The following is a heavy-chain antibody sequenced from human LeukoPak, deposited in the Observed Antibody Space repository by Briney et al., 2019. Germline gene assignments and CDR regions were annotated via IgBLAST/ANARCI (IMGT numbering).Heavy chain of an antibody. J-gene: IGHJ6*03. Sequence: SETLSLTCTVSGGSISSSSYYWGWIRQPPGKGLEWIGSIYYSGSTYYNPSLKSRVTISVDTSKNQFSLKLSSVTAADTAVYYCARVVGLADLPNYYYYYMDVWGKGTTVTVSS. D-gene: IGHD2-15*01. CDR1: GGSISSSSYY. CDR2: IYYSGST. V-gene: IGHV4-39*01. CDR3: ARVVGLADLPNYYYYYMDV.